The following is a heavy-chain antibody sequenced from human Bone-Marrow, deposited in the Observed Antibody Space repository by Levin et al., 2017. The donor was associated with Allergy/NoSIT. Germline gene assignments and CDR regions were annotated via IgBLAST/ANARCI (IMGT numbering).Heavy chain of an antibody. CDR2: IYTSGST. J-gene: IGHJ6*03. CDR3: ARSFGFYYYMDV. Sequence: SQTLSLTCTVSGGSISSGSYYWSWIRQPTGKGLEWIGRIYTSGSTNYNPSLKSRVTISVDTSKNQFSLKLSSVTAADTAVYYCARSFGFYYYMDVWGKGTTVTVSS. D-gene: IGHD3-10*01. CDR1: GGSISSGSYY. V-gene: IGHV4-61*02.